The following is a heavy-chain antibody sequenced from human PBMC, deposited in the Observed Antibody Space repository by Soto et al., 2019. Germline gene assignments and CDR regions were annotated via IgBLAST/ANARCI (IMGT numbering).Heavy chain of an antibody. V-gene: IGHV3-33*01. D-gene: IGHD6-13*01. CDR3: ARPSQQLVREYYFDY. Sequence: QVQLVESGGGVVQPGRSLRLSCAASGFTFSSYGMHWVRQAPGKGLEWVAVIWYDGSNKYYADSVKGRFTISRDNSKNTLYLQMNSLRAEDTAVYYCARPSQQLVREYYFDYWGQGTLVTVSS. CDR1: GFTFSSYG. CDR2: IWYDGSNK. J-gene: IGHJ4*02.